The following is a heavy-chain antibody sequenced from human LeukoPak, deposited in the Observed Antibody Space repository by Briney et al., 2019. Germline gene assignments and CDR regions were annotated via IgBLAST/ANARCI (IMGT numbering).Heavy chain of an antibody. J-gene: IGHJ4*02. Sequence: PSETLSLTCTVSGGSISSSSYYWGWIRQPPGKGLEWIGSIYYSGNTYYNPSLESRVTISVDTSKNQFSLKLSSVTAADTAVYYCARGRYYDSSGYYPDWGQGTLVTVSS. CDR1: GGSISSSSYY. CDR2: IYYSGNT. V-gene: IGHV4-39*07. CDR3: ARGRYYDSSGYYPD. D-gene: IGHD3-22*01.